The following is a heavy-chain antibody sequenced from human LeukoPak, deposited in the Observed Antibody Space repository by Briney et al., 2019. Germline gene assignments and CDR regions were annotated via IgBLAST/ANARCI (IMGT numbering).Heavy chain of an antibody. CDR1: GGTFSNYA. CDR3: ARISSYDSSAYPPGN. J-gene: IGHJ4*02. D-gene: IGHD3-22*01. V-gene: IGHV1-69*05. CDR2: IIPIFGTA. Sequence: ASVKVSCKASGGTFSNYAISWVRQAPGQGLEWMGGIIPIFGTADYPQKFQGRVTITRDESMRETYMELSSLRSEDATVYYCARISSYDSSAYPPGNWGQGTLVTVSS.